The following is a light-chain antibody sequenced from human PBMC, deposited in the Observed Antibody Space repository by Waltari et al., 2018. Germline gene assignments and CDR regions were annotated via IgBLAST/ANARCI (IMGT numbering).Light chain of an antibody. CDR2: EVL. J-gene: IGLJ3*02. V-gene: IGLV2-8*01. Sequence: QSALTQPPSASGSPGQSVTISCTGTSIAVGGDNYVSWYQPHPGKAPKLMIYEVLKRPSGVPDRFSGSKSGNTASLTVSGLQAEDEADYYCSSYAGSNNLVFGGGTKLTVL. CDR1: SIAVGGDNY. CDR3: SSYAGSNNLV.